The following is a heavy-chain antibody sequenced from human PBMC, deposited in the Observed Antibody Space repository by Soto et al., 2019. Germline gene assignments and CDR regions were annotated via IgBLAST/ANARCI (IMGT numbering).Heavy chain of an antibody. Sequence: SDTLSLTCTVSGGSMRNYFWTWIRQPPGKGLEWIGYIHYSGTTSFFPSYNPSLRSRVTISEDTSKNQFSLKLLSVTTADTAVYFCAAGEASSRSLAPYYLDFWGQGTLVTVSS. D-gene: IGHD6-13*01. CDR2: IHYSGTT. J-gene: IGHJ4*02. CDR3: AAGEASSRSLAPYYLDF. V-gene: IGHV4-59*07. CDR1: GGSMRNYF.